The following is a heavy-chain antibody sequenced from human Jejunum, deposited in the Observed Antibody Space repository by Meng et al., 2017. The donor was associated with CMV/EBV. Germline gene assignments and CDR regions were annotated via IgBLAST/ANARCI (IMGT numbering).Heavy chain of an antibody. V-gene: IGHV3-7*01. J-gene: IGHJ2*01. CDR2: IKQDGSEK. D-gene: IGHD5-12*01. Sequence: CAASGFTFSNYGMPWARHTPGKGLEWVANIKQDGSEKQYVDSVKGRFTISRDNAKNSLYLQMNNLSAEDTAVYYCAGGAGWIFDLWGRGTLVTVSS. CDR3: AGGAGWIFDL. CDR1: GFTFSNYG.